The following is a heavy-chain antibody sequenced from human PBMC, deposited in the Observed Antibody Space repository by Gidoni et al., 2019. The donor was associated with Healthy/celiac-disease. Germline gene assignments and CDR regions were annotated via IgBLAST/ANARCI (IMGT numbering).Heavy chain of an antibody. Sequence: QVQLVQSGAEVKKPGASVKVSCKASGYTFTSYGISWGRQAPGQGLEWMGWISAYNGNTNYAQKLQGRVTMTTDTSTSTAYMELRSLRSDDTAVYYCARDPGRSSSWPHYYYYYGMDVWGQGTTVTVSS. V-gene: IGHV1-18*01. CDR2: ISAYNGNT. CDR3: ARDPGRSSSWPHYYYYYGMDV. J-gene: IGHJ6*02. CDR1: GYTFTSYG. D-gene: IGHD6-13*01.